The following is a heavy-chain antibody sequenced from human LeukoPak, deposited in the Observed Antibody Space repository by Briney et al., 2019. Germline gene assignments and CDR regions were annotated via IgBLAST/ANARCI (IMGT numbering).Heavy chain of an antibody. Sequence: SETLSLTCAVYGGSFSGYYRSWIRQPPGKGLEWIGEINHSGSTNYNPSLKSRVTISVDTSKNQFSLKLSSVTAADTAVYYCARDRGVYSYGYIRYFDYWGQGTLVTVSS. CDR3: ARDRGVYSYGYIRYFDY. V-gene: IGHV4-34*01. CDR1: GGSFSGYY. D-gene: IGHD5-18*01. CDR2: INHSGST. J-gene: IGHJ4*02.